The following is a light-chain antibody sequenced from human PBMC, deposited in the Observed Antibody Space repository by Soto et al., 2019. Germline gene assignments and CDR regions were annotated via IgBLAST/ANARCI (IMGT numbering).Light chain of an antibody. J-gene: IGLJ3*02. V-gene: IGLV1-44*01. Sequence: QSVLTQPPSASGTPGQRVTISCSGSSSNIGSNAVNWYQQLPGTAPKLLIYSNNQRPSGVPDRFSGSKSGTSASLAISGLQSEDEAAYYCAAWDDSLNGPVVFGGGTKLTVL. CDR3: AAWDDSLNGPVV. CDR2: SNN. CDR1: SSNIGSNA.